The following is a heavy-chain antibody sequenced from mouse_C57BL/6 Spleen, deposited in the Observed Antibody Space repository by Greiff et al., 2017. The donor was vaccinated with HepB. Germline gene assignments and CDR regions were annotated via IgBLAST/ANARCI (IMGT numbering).Heavy chain of an antibody. D-gene: IGHD1-1*01. CDR1: GYTFTSYG. J-gene: IGHJ2*01. Sequence: VKLMESGAELARPGASVKLSCKASGYTFTSYGISWVKQRTGQGLEWIGEIYPRSGNTYYNEKFKGKATLTADKSSSKAYMELRSLTSEDSAVYFCARSVQRYYFDYWGQGTTLTVSS. V-gene: IGHV1-81*01. CDR3: ARSVQRYYFDY. CDR2: IYPRSGNT.